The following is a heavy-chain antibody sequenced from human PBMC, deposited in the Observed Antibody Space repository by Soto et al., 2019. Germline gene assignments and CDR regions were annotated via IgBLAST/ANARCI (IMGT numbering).Heavy chain of an antibody. D-gene: IGHD5-18*01. V-gene: IGHV5-51*01. Sequence: LKISCKASGYSFANYWIGWVCQKPGKGLEWMGVIYPGDSETTYSPSFEGQVIISVDRSRGTAFLEWSSLKASDTAMYYCARPGAPTDTVVYDFWGQGTQVTVSS. CDR1: GYSFANYW. J-gene: IGHJ4*02. CDR2: IYPGDSET. CDR3: ARPGAPTDTVVYDF.